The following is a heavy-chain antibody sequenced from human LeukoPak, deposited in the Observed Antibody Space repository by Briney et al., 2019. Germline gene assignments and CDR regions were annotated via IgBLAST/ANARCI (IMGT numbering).Heavy chain of an antibody. CDR1: GFTFSSYS. Sequence: GGSLSLSCAASGFTFSSYSLTWVRQAPGKGLEWVSDISTDSRYIYYADSVQGRFTISRDNAQRSLYLQMNSLRVEDTAVYYCAGVFGYCSSSACYAASDLWGQGTTVTVSS. J-gene: IGHJ3*01. V-gene: IGHV3-21*01. D-gene: IGHD2-2*03. CDR2: ISTDSRYI. CDR3: AGVFGYCSSSACYAASDL.